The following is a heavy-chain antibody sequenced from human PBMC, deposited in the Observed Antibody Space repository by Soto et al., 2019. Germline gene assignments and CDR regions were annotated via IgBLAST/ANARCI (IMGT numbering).Heavy chain of an antibody. CDR2: IIPIFGTA. V-gene: IGHV1-69*01. CDR1: GGTFSSYA. Sequence: VSCKASGGTFSSYAISWVRQAPGQGLEWMGGIIPIFGTANYAQKFQGRVTITADESTSTAYMELSSLRSEDTAVYYCARDSYYDSSGYYGPLSFDYWGQGTLVTVSS. CDR3: ARDSYYDSSGYYGPLSFDY. J-gene: IGHJ4*02. D-gene: IGHD3-22*01.